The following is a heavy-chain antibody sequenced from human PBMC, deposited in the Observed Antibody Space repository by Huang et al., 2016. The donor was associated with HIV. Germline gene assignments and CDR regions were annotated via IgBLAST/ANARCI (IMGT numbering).Heavy chain of an antibody. D-gene: IGHD2-15*01. J-gene: IGHJ5*02. CDR2: TDYRGKWNN. CDR1: GDCVSSSSSA. Sequence: QVQLQQSGPGLVRPSQTLSLTCAISGDCVSSSSSAWNWIKQSPSRGLERMGRTDYRGKWNNDFARSVRTRMTIHPDTSKNQFSLRLNSVTPDDTAVYYCARVRCSGGYCYGWFDTWGQGILVTVSS. CDR3: ARVRCSGGYCYGWFDT. V-gene: IGHV6-1*01.